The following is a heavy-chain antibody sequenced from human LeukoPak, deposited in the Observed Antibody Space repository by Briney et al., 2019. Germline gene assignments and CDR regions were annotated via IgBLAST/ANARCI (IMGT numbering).Heavy chain of an antibody. CDR2: ISWNSGSI. Sequence: SLRLSCAASGFTFDDYAMHWVRQAPGKGLEWVSGISWNSGSIGYADSVKGRFTISRDNAKNSLYLQMNSLRAEDTAVYYCARVLLWFGDSNWFDPWGQGTLVTVSS. CDR3: ARVLLWFGDSNWFDP. CDR1: GFTFDDYA. D-gene: IGHD3-10*01. J-gene: IGHJ5*02. V-gene: IGHV3-9*01.